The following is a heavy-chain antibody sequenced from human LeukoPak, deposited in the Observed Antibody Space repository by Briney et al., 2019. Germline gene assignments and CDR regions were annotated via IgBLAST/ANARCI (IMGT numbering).Heavy chain of an antibody. D-gene: IGHD3-16*01. CDR2: IYYSGST. CDR3: ARDRITFGGVIGWFDP. Sequence: SETLSLTCTVSGGSISSYYWSWIRQPPGKGLEWIGYIYYSGSTNYNPSLKSRVTISVDTSKNQFSLKLSSVTAADTAVYYCARDRITFGGVIGWFDPWGQGTLVAVSS. J-gene: IGHJ5*02. CDR1: GGSISSYY. V-gene: IGHV4-59*01.